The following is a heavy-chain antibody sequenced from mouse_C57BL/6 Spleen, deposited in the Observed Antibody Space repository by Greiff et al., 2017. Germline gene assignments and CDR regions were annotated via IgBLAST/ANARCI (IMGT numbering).Heavy chain of an antibody. Sequence: VQLQQSGAELAKPGASVKLSCKASGYTFTSYWMHWVKQRPGQGLEWIGYINPSSGYTKYNQKFKDKATLTADKSSSTAYMQLSSLTYEDSAVYYCAKARGTTVVATDAMDYWGQGTSVTVSS. CDR1: GYTFTSYW. CDR2: INPSSGYT. D-gene: IGHD1-1*01. J-gene: IGHJ4*01. CDR3: AKARGTTVVATDAMDY. V-gene: IGHV1-7*01.